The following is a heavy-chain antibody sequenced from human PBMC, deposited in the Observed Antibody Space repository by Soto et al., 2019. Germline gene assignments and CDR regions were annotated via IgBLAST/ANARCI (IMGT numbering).Heavy chain of an antibody. CDR2: ISSSSSYI. Sequence: PGGSLRLSCAASGFTFSSYSMNWVRQAPGKGLEWVSSISSSSSYIYYADSVKGRFTISRDNAKNSLYLQMNSLRAEDTAVYYCARGGVVVVAATNDAFDIWGQGTMVTVS. D-gene: IGHD2-15*01. CDR1: GFTFSSYS. V-gene: IGHV3-21*01. CDR3: ARGGVVVVAATNDAFDI. J-gene: IGHJ3*02.